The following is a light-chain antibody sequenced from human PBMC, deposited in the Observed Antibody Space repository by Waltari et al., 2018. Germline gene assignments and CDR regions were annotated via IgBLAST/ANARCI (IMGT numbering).Light chain of an antibody. Sequence: QSALTQTASVSASPGQSITMSCTGTISDVGRFNFVSWYQQHPGQAPRLMICEVIDRPSGVSDRFSGSKSDNTASLTSFGLQAEDEADYYCSSYTARSTCVFGGGTKLTVL. CDR1: ISDVGRFNF. J-gene: IGLJ2*01. V-gene: IGLV2-14*01. CDR3: SSYTARSTCV. CDR2: EVI.